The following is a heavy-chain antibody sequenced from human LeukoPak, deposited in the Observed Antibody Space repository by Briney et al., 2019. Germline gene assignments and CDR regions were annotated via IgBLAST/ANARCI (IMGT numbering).Heavy chain of an antibody. V-gene: IGHV3-43*02. CDR3: AKGAAAPYYYYGMDV. CDR1: GFTFDVYA. CDR2: ISGDSGST. J-gene: IGHJ6*02. D-gene: IGHD2-2*01. Sequence: QTGGSLRLSCAASGFTFDVYAVHWARHARGKGLEWVSLISGDSGSTYYADSVEGRFPISRDNSKNSLYLKMNSLRTEDTALYYCAKGAAAPYYYYGMDVCGQGTTVTVSS.